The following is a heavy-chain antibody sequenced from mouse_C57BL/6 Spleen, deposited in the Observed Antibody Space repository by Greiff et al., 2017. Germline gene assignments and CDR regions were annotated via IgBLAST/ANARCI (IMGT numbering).Heavy chain of an antibody. J-gene: IGHJ1*03. CDR2: INPNNGGT. V-gene: IGHV1-18*01. Sequence: VQLQQSGPDLVKPGASVKIPCKASGYTFTDYNMDWVKQSHGKSLEWIGDINPNNGGTIYNQKFKGKATLTVDKSSSTAYMELRSLTSEDTAVYYCARRDYGSFWYFDVWGTGTTVTVSS. CDR3: ARRDYGSFWYFDV. CDR1: GYTFTDYN. D-gene: IGHD1-1*01.